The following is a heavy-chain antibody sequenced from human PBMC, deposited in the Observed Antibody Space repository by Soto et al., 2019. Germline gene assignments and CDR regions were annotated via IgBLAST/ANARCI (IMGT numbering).Heavy chain of an antibody. J-gene: IGHJ4*02. CDR1: GFTFSSYA. V-gene: IGHV3-23*01. CDR3: AKAISGYNAPLDH. Sequence: EVQLLESGGGLVQPGGSLRLSCAASGFTFSSYAMNWVRQAPGKGLEWVSDITGSGDSTYYADSVKGRFTISRDNSKNTLYVQMNSLRAEDTAVYYCAKAISGYNAPLDHWGQGTRVTVSS. CDR2: ITGSGDST. D-gene: IGHD1-20*01.